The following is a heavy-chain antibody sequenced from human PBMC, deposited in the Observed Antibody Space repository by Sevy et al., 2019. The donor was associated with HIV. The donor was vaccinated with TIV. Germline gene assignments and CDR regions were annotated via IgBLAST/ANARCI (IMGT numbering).Heavy chain of an antibody. V-gene: IGHV1-24*01. D-gene: IGHD3-22*01. Sequence: ASVKVSCKVSGYTLTELSIHWVRQAPGKGLEWLVTFDPEDGKTIYAQNFQGRGTMTDDTSTDTTEMELSSLGSEDTAVYYCASTRDYYDSSGYYFDYWGQGTLVTVSS. J-gene: IGHJ4*02. CDR3: ASTRDYYDSSGYYFDY. CDR2: FDPEDGKT. CDR1: GYTLTELS.